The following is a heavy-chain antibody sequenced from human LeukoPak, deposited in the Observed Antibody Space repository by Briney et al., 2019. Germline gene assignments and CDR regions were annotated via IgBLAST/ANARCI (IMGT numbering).Heavy chain of an antibody. Sequence: GGSLRLSCAVSGFTFSTYWMSWVRQAPGKGLEWVANIKQDGSEKYYVDSVKGRFTISRDNAKNSLYLQMNSLRAEDTAVYYCARARYCSSTSCYGGAFDIWGQGTMVTVSS. D-gene: IGHD2-2*01. CDR2: IKQDGSEK. V-gene: IGHV3-7*01. J-gene: IGHJ3*02. CDR1: GFTFSTYW. CDR3: ARARYCSSTSCYGGAFDI.